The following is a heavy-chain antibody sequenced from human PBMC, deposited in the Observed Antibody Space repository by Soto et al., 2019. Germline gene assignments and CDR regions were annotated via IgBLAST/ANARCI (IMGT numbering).Heavy chain of an antibody. CDR3: ARDKSPYSSGWHNRHFDY. D-gene: IGHD6-19*01. CDR1: GFTFSSYA. J-gene: IGHJ4*02. Sequence: QVQLVESGGGVVQPGRSLRLSCAASGFTFSSYAMHWVRQAPGKGLEWVAVISYDGSNKYYADSVKGRFTIYRDNSKNTLYLQMNSLRAEDTAVYYCARDKSPYSSGWHNRHFDYWGKGTLVTVSS. V-gene: IGHV3-30-3*01. CDR2: ISYDGSNK.